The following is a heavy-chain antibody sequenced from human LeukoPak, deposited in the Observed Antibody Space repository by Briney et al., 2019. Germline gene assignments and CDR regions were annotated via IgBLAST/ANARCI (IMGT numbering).Heavy chain of an antibody. CDR2: IIPIFGTA. Sequence: ASVKVSCKASGGTFSSYAISWVRQAPGQGLEWMGGIIPIFGTANYAQKFQGRVTITTDESTSTAYMELRSLRSDDTAVYYCAKSTGVAAAEDYWGQGTLVTVSS. D-gene: IGHD6-13*01. J-gene: IGHJ4*02. CDR3: AKSTGVAAAEDY. CDR1: GGTFSSYA. V-gene: IGHV1-69*05.